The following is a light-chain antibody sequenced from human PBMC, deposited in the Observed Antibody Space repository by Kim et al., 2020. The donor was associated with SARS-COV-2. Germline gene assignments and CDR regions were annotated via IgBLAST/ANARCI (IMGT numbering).Light chain of an antibody. CDR1: GGSIASNY. CDR3: QSYDSSTLNWV. V-gene: IGLV6-57*03. CDR2: EDN. Sequence: TVTISCTRSGGSIASNYVQWYPQRPGSAPTTVIYEDNQGPSGVPDRFSGSIDSSSNSASLTISGLKTQDEADYYCQSYDSSTLNWVFGGGTQLTVL. J-gene: IGLJ3*02.